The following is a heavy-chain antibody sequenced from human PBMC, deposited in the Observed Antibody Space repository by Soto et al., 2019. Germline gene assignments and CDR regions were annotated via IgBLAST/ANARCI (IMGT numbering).Heavy chain of an antibody. D-gene: IGHD3-10*01. CDR2: ISAYNGNT. CDR1: GYTFTSYG. Sequence: GASVKVSCKASGYTFTSYGISWVRQAPGQGLEWMGWISAYNGNTNYAQKLQGRVTMTTDTSTSTAYMELRSLRSDDTAVYYCAREGAPYYYGSGSYYPTCYYCDGMDVWGQGTTVTGSS. V-gene: IGHV1-18*04. CDR3: AREGAPYYYGSGSYYPTCYYCDGMDV. J-gene: IGHJ6*02.